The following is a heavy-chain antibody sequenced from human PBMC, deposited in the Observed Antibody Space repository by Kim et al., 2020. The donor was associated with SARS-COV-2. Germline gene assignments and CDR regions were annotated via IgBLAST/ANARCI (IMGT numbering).Heavy chain of an antibody. CDR1: GFTFDDYA. J-gene: IGHJ6*02. Sequence: GGSLRLSCAASGFTFDDYAMHWVRQAPGKGLEWVSLISGDGGSTYYADSVKGRFTISRDNSKNSLYLQMNSLRTEDTALYYCAKDITPITTVTTSNYYYGMDVWGQGTTVTVS. CDR3: AKDITPITTVTTSNYYYGMDV. CDR2: ISGDGGST. V-gene: IGHV3-43*02. D-gene: IGHD4-17*01.